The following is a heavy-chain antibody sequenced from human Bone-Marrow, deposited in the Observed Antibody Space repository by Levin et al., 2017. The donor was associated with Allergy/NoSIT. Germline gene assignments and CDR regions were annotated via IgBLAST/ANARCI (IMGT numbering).Heavy chain of an antibody. J-gene: IGHJ4*02. V-gene: IGHV1-2*02. CDR1: GYTFTGYY. Sequence: ASVKVSCKTSGYTFTGYYLHWVRQAPGQGLEWMGWINPNSDGTNSAQKFQDRVSMTRDTSTGTAYMELRRLRSDDTAVYFCAIAVTVYSSSWYFDYWGPGTLVTVSS. CDR2: INPNSDGT. CDR3: AIAVTVYSSSWYFDY. D-gene: IGHD6-13*01.